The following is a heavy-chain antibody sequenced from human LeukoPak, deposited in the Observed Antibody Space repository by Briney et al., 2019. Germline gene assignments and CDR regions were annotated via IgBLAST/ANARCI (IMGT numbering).Heavy chain of an antibody. V-gene: IGHV3-23*01. CDR3: ARTYYDSSGHRNFDY. CDR1: GFTFSSYA. CDR2: IGASGGST. Sequence: PGGSLRLSCVASGFTFSSYAMSWVRQAPGKGLEWVSGIGASGGSTYYADFLKGRFTISRDNAKNSLYLQMNSLRAEDTAVYYCARTYYDSSGHRNFDYWGQGTLVTVSS. D-gene: IGHD3-22*01. J-gene: IGHJ4*02.